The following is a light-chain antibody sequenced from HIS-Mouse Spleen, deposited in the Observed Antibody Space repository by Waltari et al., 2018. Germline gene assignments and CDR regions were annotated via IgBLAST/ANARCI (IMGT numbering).Light chain of an antibody. CDR1: QSVSSY. V-gene: IGKV3-11*01. Sequence: EIVLTQSPATLSLSPGERATLSCRASQSVSSYLAWYQQKPGQAPRLLIYDASNRATGIPARFSGSGSGKDFTLTISSLEPEDFAVYYCQQRSNWPTFGGGTK. CDR2: DAS. J-gene: IGKJ4*01. CDR3: QQRSNWPT.